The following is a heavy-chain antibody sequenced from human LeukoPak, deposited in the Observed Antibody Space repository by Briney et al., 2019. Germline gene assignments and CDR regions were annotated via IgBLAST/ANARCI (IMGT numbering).Heavy chain of an antibody. CDR2: ISGSGGST. D-gene: IGHD6-13*01. J-gene: IGHJ4*02. CDR1: GFTFSSFA. V-gene: IGHV3-23*01. Sequence: GGSLRLSCAASGFTFSSFAMSWVRQAPGKGLEWVSVISGSGGSTYYADSVKGRFTISRDNSKNTLYLQMNSLRAEDTAVYYCAKEGWEAAAGPPDYWGQGTLVTVSS. CDR3: AKEGWEAAAGPPDY.